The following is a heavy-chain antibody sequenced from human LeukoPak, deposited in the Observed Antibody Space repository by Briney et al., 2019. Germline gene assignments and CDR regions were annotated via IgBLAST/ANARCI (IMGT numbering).Heavy chain of an antibody. CDR1: GFTFSNAW. CDR2: ISGSGGST. Sequence: GGSLRLSCAASGFTFSNAWMSWVRQAPGKGLEWVSAISGSGGSTYYADSVKGRFTISRDNSKNTLYLQMNSLRTEDTAVYYCAKATDIVVVPAARTWGQGTLVTVSS. CDR3: AKATDIVVVPAART. D-gene: IGHD2-2*01. J-gene: IGHJ5*02. V-gene: IGHV3-23*01.